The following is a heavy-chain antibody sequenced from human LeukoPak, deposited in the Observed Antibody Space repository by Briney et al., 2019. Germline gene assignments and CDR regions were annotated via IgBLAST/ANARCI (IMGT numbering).Heavy chain of an antibody. CDR1: GYSFTSYW. J-gene: IGHJ4*02. CDR2: IYPGDSDT. V-gene: IGHV5-51*01. D-gene: IGHD6-19*01. CDR3: ARPRAVADNGALYYFDY. Sequence: GESLKISCKGSGYSFTSYWIGWVRQMPGKGLEWMGIIYPGDSDTRYSPSFQGQVTISADRSISTACLQWSSLKASDTAMYYCARPRAVADNGALYYFDYWGQGTLVTVSS.